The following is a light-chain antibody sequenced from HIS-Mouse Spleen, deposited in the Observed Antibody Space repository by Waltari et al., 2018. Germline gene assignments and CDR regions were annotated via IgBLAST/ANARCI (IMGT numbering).Light chain of an antibody. J-gene: IGLJ3*02. Sequence: QSVLTKPPSASGTPGQRVPISCSGSSSNIGSNYVYWYQQLPGTAPKLLIYRNNQRPSGVPDRFSGSKSGTSASLAISGLRSEDEADYYCAAWDDSLSGPVFGGGTKLTVL. V-gene: IGLV1-47*01. CDR2: RNN. CDR1: SSNIGSNY. CDR3: AAWDDSLSGPV.